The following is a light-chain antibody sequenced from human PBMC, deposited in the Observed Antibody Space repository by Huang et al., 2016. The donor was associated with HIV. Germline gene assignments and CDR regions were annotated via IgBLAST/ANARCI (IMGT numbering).Light chain of an antibody. CDR1: QSVRSN. CDR2: DAS. CDR3: QQYDNWPPFT. J-gene: IGKJ3*01. V-gene: IGKV3-15*01. Sequence: EIVMTQSPGTLSVSPGERATLSCRASQSVRSNLAWYQQKPGQAPRLLIYDASTRATGVPARCSGSGCGTQFTLSMSSLQSEDFAVYYCQQYDNWPPFTFGPGTKVDIK.